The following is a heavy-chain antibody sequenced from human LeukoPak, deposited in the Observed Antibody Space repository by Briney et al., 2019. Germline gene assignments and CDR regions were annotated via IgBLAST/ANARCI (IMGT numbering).Heavy chain of an antibody. CDR2: ISSSSSYT. Sequence: PGGSLRLSCAASGFTFSDYYMSWIRQAPGKGLEWVSYISSSSSYTNYADSVKGRFTVSRDNAKNSLYLQMNSLRAEDTAVYYCARVGTPDEDIVATVDYWGQGTLVTVSS. CDR1: GFTFSDYY. CDR3: ARVGTPDEDIVATVDY. D-gene: IGHD5-12*01. J-gene: IGHJ4*02. V-gene: IGHV3-11*06.